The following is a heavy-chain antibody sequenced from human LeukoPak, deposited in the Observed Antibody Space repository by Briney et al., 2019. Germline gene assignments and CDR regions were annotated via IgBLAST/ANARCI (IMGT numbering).Heavy chain of an antibody. Sequence: SETLSLTCAVYGGSVSEYHWNWVRQAPGKGLEWIGEINHSGSTDYNPSLRRRVTISADTSKKQFSLTLTSVTAADTGVYYCASGLVIFSDPVHYYYGMDVWGTGTTVTVSS. CDR1: GGSVSEYH. CDR3: ASGLVIFSDPVHYYYGMDV. V-gene: IGHV4-34*01. J-gene: IGHJ6*04. D-gene: IGHD2-21*01. CDR2: INHSGST.